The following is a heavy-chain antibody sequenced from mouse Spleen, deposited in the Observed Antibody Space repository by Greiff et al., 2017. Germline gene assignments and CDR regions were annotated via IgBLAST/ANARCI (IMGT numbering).Heavy chain of an antibody. J-gene: IGHJ2*01. CDR3: ARRNWYYFDY. D-gene: IGHD4-1*01. Sequence: VKLQQPGAELVKPGASVKLSCKASGYTFTSYWMHWVKQRPGQGLEWIGEINPSNGRTNYNEKFKSKATLTVDKSSSTAYMQLSSLTSEDSAVYYCARRNWYYFDYWGQGTTLTVSS. CDR2: INPSNGRT. CDR1: GYTFTSYW. V-gene: IGHV1S81*02.